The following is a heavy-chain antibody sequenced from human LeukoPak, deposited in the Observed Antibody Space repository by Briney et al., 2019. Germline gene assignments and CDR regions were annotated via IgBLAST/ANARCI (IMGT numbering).Heavy chain of an antibody. CDR3: ARDILTGSQSRFQH. V-gene: IGHV3-48*04. Sequence: GGSLRLSCAASGFTFSSYSMTWVRQAPGKGLEWVSYISSSSSTIYYADSVKGRFTISRDNAKNSLYLQMNSLRAEDTAVYYCARDILTGSQSRFQHWGQGTLVAVSS. J-gene: IGHJ1*01. CDR2: ISSSSSTI. D-gene: IGHD3-9*01. CDR1: GFTFSSYS.